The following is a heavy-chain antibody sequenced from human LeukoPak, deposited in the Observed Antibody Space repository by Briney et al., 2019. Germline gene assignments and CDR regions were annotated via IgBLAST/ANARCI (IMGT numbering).Heavy chain of an antibody. CDR1: GYTFTSYG. J-gene: IGHJ4*02. V-gene: IGHV1-18*01. CDR3: ARDRYYDSSGYYYTY. Sequence: ASVKVSCKASGYTFTSYGISWVRQAPGQGLEWVGWISAYNGSTNYAQKLQGRVTMTTDTSTSTAYMELRSLRSDDTAVYYCARDRYYDSSGYYYTYWGQGTLVTVSS. CDR2: ISAYNGST. D-gene: IGHD3-22*01.